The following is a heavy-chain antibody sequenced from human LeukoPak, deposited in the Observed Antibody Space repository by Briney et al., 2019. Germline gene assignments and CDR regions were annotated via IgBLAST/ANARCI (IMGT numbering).Heavy chain of an antibody. CDR3: ARGLEWYRTYYFDY. CDR1: GFTFSSYW. V-gene: IGHV3-74*01. D-gene: IGHD3-3*01. CDR2: IKSDGSET. J-gene: IGHJ4*02. Sequence: GGSLRLSCAASGFTFSSYWMHWVRQAPGKGLMWVSRIKSDGSETSYADSVKGRFTISRDNAKNSLYLQMNSPRAEDTAVYYCARGLEWYRTYYFDYWGQGTLVTVSS.